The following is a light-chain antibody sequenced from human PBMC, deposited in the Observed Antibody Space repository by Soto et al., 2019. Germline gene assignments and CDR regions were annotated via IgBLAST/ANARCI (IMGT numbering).Light chain of an antibody. CDR3: AAWDDSLNGWV. CDR2: SFH. Sequence: QSVLTQPLSASGTPGQRVTISCSGSSSNIEFNAVNWYQQVPGTAPKLLIYSFHQRPSGVPDRFSGSRSDTSASLAISGLQSEDEADYYCAAWDDSLNGWVFGGGTKLTVL. J-gene: IGLJ3*02. CDR1: SSNIEFNA. V-gene: IGLV1-44*01.